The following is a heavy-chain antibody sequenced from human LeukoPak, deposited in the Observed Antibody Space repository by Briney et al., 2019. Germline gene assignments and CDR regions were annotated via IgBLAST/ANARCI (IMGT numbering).Heavy chain of an antibody. D-gene: IGHD2-2*01. CDR1: GGSISSYY. CDR3: PRGARPGYCSSTRCYAGDAFDI. Sequence: SETLSLTCTVSGGSISSYYWSWIRQPPGKGLEWIGYIYYSGSTNYNPSLKSRVTISVDSSKNQFSLKLDYVNAAEKAVYYCPRGARPGYCSSTRCYAGDAFDIWGKGTMVTVSS. CDR2: IYYSGST. V-gene: IGHV4-59*01. J-gene: IGHJ3*02.